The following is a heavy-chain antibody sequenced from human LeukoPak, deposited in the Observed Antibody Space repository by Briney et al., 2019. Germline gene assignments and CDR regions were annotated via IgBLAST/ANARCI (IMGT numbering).Heavy chain of an antibody. V-gene: IGHV3-53*01. CDR3: ARDSGSYLQPTDF. D-gene: IGHD1-26*01. J-gene: IGHJ4*01. CDR2: FYVGGAT. CDR1: GFSVTNNY. Sequence: PGGSLRLSCAVSGFSVTNNYMSWVRQAPGKGLEWVSVFYVGGATYYADSVKGRFTISRDNSENTLYLRMNSLRADDTALYHCARDSGSYLQPTDFWGLGTLVTVSS.